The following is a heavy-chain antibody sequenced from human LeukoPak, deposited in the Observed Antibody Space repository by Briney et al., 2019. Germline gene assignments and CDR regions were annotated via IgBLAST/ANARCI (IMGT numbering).Heavy chain of an antibody. CDR2: INPNSGGT. CDR1: GYTFTGYY. D-gene: IGHD6-6*01. J-gene: IGHJ4*02. V-gene: IGHV1-2*02. CDR3: ARAIPIKYSSHDYFDY. Sequence: ASVKVSCKASGYTFTGYYMHWVRQAPGQGLEWMGWINPNSGGTNYAQKFQGRVTMTRDTSISTAYMELSRLRSDDTAVYYCARAIPIKYSSHDYFDYWGQGTLVTVSS.